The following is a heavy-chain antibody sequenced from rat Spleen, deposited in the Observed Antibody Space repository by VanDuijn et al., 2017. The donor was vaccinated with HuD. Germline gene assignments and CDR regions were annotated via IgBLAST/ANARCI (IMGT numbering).Heavy chain of an antibody. Sequence: EVQLVESGGGLVQPGRSLKLSCAASGFTFSDYNMAWVRQAPKKGLEWVATISYDGSSTYYRDSVKGRFTISRDNAKSTLYLQMDSLGSEDTATYYCARPYNNYFDYWGQGVMVTVSS. CDR3: ARPYNNYFDY. CDR2: ISYDGSST. CDR1: GFTFSDYN. V-gene: IGHV5-7*01. D-gene: IGHD1-10*01. J-gene: IGHJ2*01.